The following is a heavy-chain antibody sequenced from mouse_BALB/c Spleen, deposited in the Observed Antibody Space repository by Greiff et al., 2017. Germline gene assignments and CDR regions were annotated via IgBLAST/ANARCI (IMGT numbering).Heavy chain of an antibody. Sequence: QVQLQQSGAELMKPGASVKISCKATGYTFSSYWIEWVKQRPGHGLEWIGEILPGSGSTNYNEKFKGKATFTADTSSNTAYMQLSSLTSEDSAVYYCAQGYYYGSSWYFDVWGAGTTVTVSS. J-gene: IGHJ1*01. CDR2: ILPGSGST. V-gene: IGHV1-9*01. CDR3: AQGYYYGSSWYFDV. CDR1: GYTFSSYW. D-gene: IGHD1-1*01.